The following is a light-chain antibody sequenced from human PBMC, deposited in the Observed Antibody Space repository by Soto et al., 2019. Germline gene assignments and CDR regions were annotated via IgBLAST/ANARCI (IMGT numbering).Light chain of an antibody. CDR3: QLYGSSPPYT. CDR2: GAS. J-gene: IGKJ2*01. V-gene: IGKV3-20*01. Sequence: EIVLTQSPGTLSLSPGERATLSCRASQSVSSSYLAWYQQKPGQAPRLLIYGASSRATGSPDRFSGSGSGTDFTLTISRLEPEDFAVYYWQLYGSSPPYTFGQGTKLEIK. CDR1: QSVSSSY.